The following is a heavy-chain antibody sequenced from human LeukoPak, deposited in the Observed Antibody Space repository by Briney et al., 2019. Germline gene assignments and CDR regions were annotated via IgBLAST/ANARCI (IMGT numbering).Heavy chain of an antibody. J-gene: IGHJ4*02. CDR3: AKGALWLPYFDY. CDR2: ISYDGSNK. Sequence: RSGGSLRLSCAASGFTFSSYGMHWVRQAPGKGLEWVAVISYDGSNKYYADSVKGRFTISRDNSKNTLYLQMNSLRAEDTAVYYCAKGALWLPYFDYWGQGTLVTVSS. D-gene: IGHD5-18*01. V-gene: IGHV3-30*18. CDR1: GFTFSSYG.